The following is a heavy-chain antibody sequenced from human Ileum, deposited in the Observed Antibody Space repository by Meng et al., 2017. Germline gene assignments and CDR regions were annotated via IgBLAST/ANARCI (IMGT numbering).Heavy chain of an antibody. CDR3: AKRLCTTGDCCGFDY. J-gene: IGHJ4*02. Sequence: QVELQESGPGLVNPSGTLSLTCAVSSGSITSDTYWSWVRLPPGKGLEWIGQISHSGSTFYNPSLKSRVTMSVDKSKSQFSLMLTSVTAADTAIYYCAKRLCTTGDCCGFDYWGQGTLVTVSS. D-gene: IGHD2-21*01. CDR1: SGSITSDTY. V-gene: IGHV4-4*02. CDR2: ISHSGST.